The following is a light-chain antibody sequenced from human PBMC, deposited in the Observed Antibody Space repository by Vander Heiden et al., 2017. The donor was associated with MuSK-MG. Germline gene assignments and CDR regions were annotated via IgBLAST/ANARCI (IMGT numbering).Light chain of an antibody. CDR3: QSYANSLSGSLV. Sequence: SVLTQPPSLSGAPGQRVTNSCTESSPTILARYDVQWYQKLPGTAPKLLTYGNSNRPSGVPDRFSRSKSGTSASLATAGLQAEDEAADYGQSYANSLSGSLVFGGGTKLTVL. CDR1: SPTILARYD. J-gene: IGLJ3*02. V-gene: IGLV1-40*01. CDR2: GNS.